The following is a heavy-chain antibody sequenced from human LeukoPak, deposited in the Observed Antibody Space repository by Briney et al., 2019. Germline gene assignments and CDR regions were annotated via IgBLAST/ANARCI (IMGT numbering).Heavy chain of an antibody. Sequence: GESLKISCKGSGYSFTSYWIGWVRQMPGKGLEWMGIIYPGDSDTRYSPSFQGQVTISADKSISTAYLQWSSLKASDTAMYYCARRNITTLGYYYGMDVWGQGTTVTVSS. D-gene: IGHD2/OR15-2a*01. CDR3: ARRNITTLGYYYGMDV. CDR2: IYPGDSDT. V-gene: IGHV5-51*01. CDR1: GYSFTSYW. J-gene: IGHJ6*02.